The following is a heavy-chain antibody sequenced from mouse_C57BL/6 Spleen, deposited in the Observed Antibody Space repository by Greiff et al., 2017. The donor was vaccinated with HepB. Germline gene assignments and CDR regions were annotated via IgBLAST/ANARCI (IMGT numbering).Heavy chain of an antibody. CDR1: GYTFTDYE. D-gene: IGHD2-1*01. CDR2: IDPETGGT. V-gene: IGHV1-15*01. CDR3: TRGLLWSMRGYFDV. Sequence: QVQLQQSGAELVRPGASVTLSCKASGYTFTDYEMHWVKQTPVHGLEWIGAIDPETGGTAYNQKFKGKAILTADKSSSTAYMELRSLTSEDSAVYYCTRGLLWSMRGYFDVWGTGTTVTVSS. J-gene: IGHJ1*03.